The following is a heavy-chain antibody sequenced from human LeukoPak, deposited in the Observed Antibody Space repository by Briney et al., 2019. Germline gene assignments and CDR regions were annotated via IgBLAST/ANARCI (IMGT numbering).Heavy chain of an antibody. V-gene: IGHV3-30-3*01. CDR3: ARDHYGSGSWCDP. D-gene: IGHD3-10*01. CDR1: GFTFSSYA. CDR2: ISYDGSNK. J-gene: IGHJ5*02. Sequence: GGSLRLSCAASGFTFSSYAMHWGSQAPAKWLEWVGVISYDGSNKYYADSVKGRFTISRDNAKNTLYLQMNSMRAEDTAVYYCARDHYGSGSWCDPWVQGTLVTASS.